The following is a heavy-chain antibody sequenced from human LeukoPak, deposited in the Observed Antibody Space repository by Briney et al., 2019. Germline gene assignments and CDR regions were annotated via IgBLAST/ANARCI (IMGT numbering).Heavy chain of an antibody. D-gene: IGHD1-1*01. CDR1: GFTFSSYS. CDR3: ARGRYDDY. V-gene: IGHV3-48*02. Sequence: GGSLRPSCAASGFTFSSYSMNWVRQAPGKGLEWVSYISSSSNTIYYADSVKGRFTISRDNAKNSLYLQMNSLRDDDTAVYYCARGRYDDYWGQGTLVTVSS. J-gene: IGHJ4*02. CDR2: ISSSSNTI.